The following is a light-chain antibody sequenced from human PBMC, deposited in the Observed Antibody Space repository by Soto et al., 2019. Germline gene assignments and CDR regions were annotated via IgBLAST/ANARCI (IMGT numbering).Light chain of an antibody. Sequence: QSVLTQPPSVSGSPGQSVAISCTGTSSDVGGSNGVSWYQQPPGTAPKLMIYDVSNRPSGFPDRFSGSKSGNTASLTISGLQAEYEGDYYCSSYTSSSTYVFGTGTKVTVL. J-gene: IGLJ1*01. CDR3: SSYTSSSTYV. V-gene: IGLV2-18*02. CDR2: DVS. CDR1: SSDVGGSNG.